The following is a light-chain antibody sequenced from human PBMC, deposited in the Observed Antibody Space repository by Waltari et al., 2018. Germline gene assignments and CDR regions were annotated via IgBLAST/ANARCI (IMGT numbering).Light chain of an antibody. J-gene: IGKJ1*01. CDR1: QSISSY. V-gene: IGKV1-39*01. CDR2: AAS. CDR3: HQYNDWPPT. Sequence: DIQMTQSPSSLSASVGDRVTITCRASQSISSYLNWYQQKPGKAPKLLIYAASSWQSGVPSRFSGSGSGTDFTLTISSLQSEDFAVYYCHQYNDWPPTFGQGTTVEIK.